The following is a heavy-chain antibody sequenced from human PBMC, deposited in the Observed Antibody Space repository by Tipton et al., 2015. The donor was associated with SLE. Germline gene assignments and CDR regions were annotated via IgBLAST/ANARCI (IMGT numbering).Heavy chain of an antibody. D-gene: IGHD3-16*02. Sequence: LRLSCTVSGGSISSSSYYWGWIRQPPGKGLEWIGSIYYSGSTYYNPSLKSRVTISVDTSKNQFSLKLSSVTAADTAVYYCARVTFGGVIAADYWGQGTLVTVSS. V-gene: IGHV4-39*07. CDR1: GGSISSSSYY. CDR2: IYYSGST. CDR3: ARVTFGGVIAADY. J-gene: IGHJ4*02.